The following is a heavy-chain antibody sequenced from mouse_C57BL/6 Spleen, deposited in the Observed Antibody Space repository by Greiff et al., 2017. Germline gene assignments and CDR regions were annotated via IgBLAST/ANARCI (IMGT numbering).Heavy chain of an antibody. Sequence: EVQLVESGGDLVKPGGSLKLSCAASGFTFSSYGMSWVRQTPDKRLEWVATISSGGSYTYYPDSVKGRFTISRDNAKNTLYLQMSSLKSEDTAMYYGARVGLGEEYFEGWGQGTTLTVSS. CDR3: ARVGLGEEYFEG. D-gene: IGHD4-1*01. CDR1: GFTFSSYG. CDR2: ISSGGSYT. J-gene: IGHJ2*01. V-gene: IGHV5-6*01.